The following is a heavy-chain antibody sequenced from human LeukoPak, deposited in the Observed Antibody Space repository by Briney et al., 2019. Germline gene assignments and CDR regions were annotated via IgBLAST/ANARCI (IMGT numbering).Heavy chain of an antibody. D-gene: IGHD2-15*01. V-gene: IGHV1-8*03. CDR2: VNLKSGYT. Sequence: ASVKVSCKASGYTFTKFDINWVRQATGQGLEWMGWVNLKSGYTGYAQKFQGRLTITRDTSINTAYMELSSLRSEDTAVYSGARVDGRPDYWGQGTLVTVSS. CDR3: ARVDGRPDY. J-gene: IGHJ4*02. CDR1: GYTFTKFD.